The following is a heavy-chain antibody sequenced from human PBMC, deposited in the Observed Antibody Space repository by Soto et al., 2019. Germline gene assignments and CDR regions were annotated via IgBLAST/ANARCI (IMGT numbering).Heavy chain of an antibody. V-gene: IGHV3-23*01. CDR1: GFTFSSYA. CDR3: AKDPMVRGVREDGMDV. J-gene: IGHJ6*02. CDR2: ISGSGGST. Sequence: EVQLLESGGGLVQPGGSLRLSCAASGFTFSSYAMSWVRQAPGKGLEWVSAISGSGGSTYYADSVKGRFTISRDNSKNTLYLQMNSLRAEDRGVDYCAKDPMVRGVREDGMDVWGQGTTVTVSS. D-gene: IGHD3-10*01.